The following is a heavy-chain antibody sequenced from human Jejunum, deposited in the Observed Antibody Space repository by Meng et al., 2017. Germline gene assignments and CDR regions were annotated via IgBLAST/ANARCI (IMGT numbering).Heavy chain of an antibody. Sequence: GESLKISCAASGFTFSNAWMSWVRQPPGKGLEWVGRIKSKADGGTTDYAAPVKGRFTISRDDSKNTLYLQMNSLTTEDTAVYYCTTDPWSSLLRGVLPSDAFDIWGQGSMVTVSS. J-gene: IGHJ3*02. CDR1: GFTFSNAW. V-gene: IGHV3-15*01. D-gene: IGHD3-10*01. CDR3: TTDPWSSLLRGVLPSDAFDI. CDR2: IKSKADGGTT.